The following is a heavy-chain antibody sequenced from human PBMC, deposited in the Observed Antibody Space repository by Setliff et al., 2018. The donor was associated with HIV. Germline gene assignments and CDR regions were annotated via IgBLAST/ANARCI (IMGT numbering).Heavy chain of an antibody. D-gene: IGHD3-22*01. J-gene: IGHJ4*02. V-gene: IGHV3-21*01. CDR1: GFSFRTYN. Sequence: GGSLRLSCAASGFSFRTYNMNWVRQAPGKGLEWVSSISSDGRYIYYADSVKGRFTISRDDAKSSLYLQMNSLRAEDTAVYYCAKGDSFVFSYVYPDYWGPGTLVTVSS. CDR2: ISSDGRYI. CDR3: AKGDSFVFSYVYPDY.